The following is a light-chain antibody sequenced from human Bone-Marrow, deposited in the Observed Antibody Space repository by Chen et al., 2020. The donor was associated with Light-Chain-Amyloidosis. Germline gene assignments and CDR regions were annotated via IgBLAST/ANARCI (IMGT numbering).Light chain of an antibody. V-gene: IGKV2D-29*01. CDR1: HSLLHSDGRTY. J-gene: IGKJ1*01. CDR3: MQSIQLPRT. Sequence: DILMTQTPLSLSVTPGQPASISCKSSHSLLHSDGRTYLFWFLQKPGQPPQLLMYEVSTRFSGVPDKFPGSGSGTHFTLNISRVEAEDVGIYYCMQSIQLPRTFGQVTKVEIK. CDR2: EVS.